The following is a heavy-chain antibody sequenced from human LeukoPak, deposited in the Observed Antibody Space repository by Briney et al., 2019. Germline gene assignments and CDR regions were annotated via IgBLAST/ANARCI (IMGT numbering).Heavy chain of an antibody. CDR1: GFTFSRDG. CDR2: IRYDGSNN. V-gene: IGHV3-30*02. D-gene: IGHD3-3*01. J-gene: IGHJ2*01. CDR3: ANDFYHWYFDL. Sequence: GGSLRLSCAASGFTFSRDGMHWVRQAPGKGLEWVAFIRYDGSNNYYADSVKGRFTISKDKYNITLYMQMNSLRAEDTAVYYCANDFYHWYFDLWGRGTLVTVSS.